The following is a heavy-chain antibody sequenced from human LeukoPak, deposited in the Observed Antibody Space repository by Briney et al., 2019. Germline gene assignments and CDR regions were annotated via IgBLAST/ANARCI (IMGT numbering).Heavy chain of an antibody. CDR2: FNPNGGST. Sequence: ASVKVSCKASGYTFTSYSIHWVRQAPGRGLEWMGIFNPNGGSTSYAQKFQGRVTMTGDTSTSTVYMELTSLRSEDTAVYYCARGIAAPTTYFDYWGQGTLVTVSS. J-gene: IGHJ4*02. D-gene: IGHD6-13*01. CDR3: ARGIAAPTTYFDY. CDR1: GYTFTSYS. V-gene: IGHV1-46*01.